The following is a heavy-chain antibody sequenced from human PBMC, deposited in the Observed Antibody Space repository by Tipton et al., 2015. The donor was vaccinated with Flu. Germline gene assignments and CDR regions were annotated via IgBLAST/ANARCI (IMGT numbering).Heavy chain of an antibody. Sequence: SLRLSCAASGFTFSGYGMHWVRQTPGKGLNWVAVISHDGSAEYYADSVKGRFTISRDNSKNTLYLQMNSLRPEDTAVYYCARDVSGYSGYVHWGQGTLVTVSS. J-gene: IGHJ4*02. D-gene: IGHD5-12*01. V-gene: IGHV3-30*01. CDR1: GFTFSGYG. CDR3: ARDVSGYSGYVH. CDR2: ISHDGSAE.